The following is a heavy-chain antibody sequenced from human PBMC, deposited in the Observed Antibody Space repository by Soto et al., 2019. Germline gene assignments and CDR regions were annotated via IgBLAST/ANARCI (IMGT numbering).Heavy chain of an antibody. Sequence: QVQLVQSGAEVKKPGSSVKVSCKASGGTFSSYTISWVRQAPGQGLEWMGRIIPILGIANYAQKFQGRVTITADKSTSTDYMELSSLRSEDTAVYYCARYYYGSGSYLKNYQHWGQGSLVTVAT. V-gene: IGHV1-69*02. CDR3: ARYYYGSGSYLKNYQH. CDR1: GGTFSSYT. CDR2: IIPILGIA. J-gene: IGHJ1*01. D-gene: IGHD3-10*01.